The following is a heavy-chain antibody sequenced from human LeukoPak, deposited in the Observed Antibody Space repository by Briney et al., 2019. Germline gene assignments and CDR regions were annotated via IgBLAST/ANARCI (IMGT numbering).Heavy chain of an antibody. Sequence: PGGSLRLSCAASGFTFSTYWTHWVRQAPGKGLVWVSHINSDGSSTDYADSVKGRFTISRDNAKNTLYLQVNSLRAEDTAVYYCARAVAGPSHFDYWGQGTLVTVSS. V-gene: IGHV3-74*01. D-gene: IGHD6-19*01. CDR3: ARAVAGPSHFDY. CDR1: GFTFSTYW. CDR2: INSDGSST. J-gene: IGHJ4*02.